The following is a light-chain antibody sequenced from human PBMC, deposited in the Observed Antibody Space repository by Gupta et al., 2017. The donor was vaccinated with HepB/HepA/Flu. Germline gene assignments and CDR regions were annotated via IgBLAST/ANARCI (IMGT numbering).Light chain of an antibody. Sequence: QSALTQPRSVSGSPGQPVTISCTGPSSDVGGYNYVSWYQQHPGKAPKLMIYDVSKRPSGVPDRFSGSKSGNTASLTISGLQAEDEADYYCCSYAGSYPVVVGGGTKLTVL. CDR1: SSDVGGYNY. CDR2: DVS. V-gene: IGLV2-11*01. CDR3: CSYAGSYPVV. J-gene: IGLJ2*01.